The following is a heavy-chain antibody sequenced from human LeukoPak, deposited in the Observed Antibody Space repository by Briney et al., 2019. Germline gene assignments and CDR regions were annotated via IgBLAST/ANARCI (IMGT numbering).Heavy chain of an antibody. CDR2: IIPIFGTA. CDR1: GYTFTSYD. D-gene: IGHD6-19*01. V-gene: IGHV1-69*13. CDR3: ARVDRQWLVGNLDY. J-gene: IGHJ4*02. Sequence: GASVKVSCKASGYTFTSYDINWVRQAPGQGLEWMGGIIPIFGTANYAQKFQGRVTITADESTSTAYMELSSLRSEDTAVYYCARVDRQWLVGNLDYWGQGTLVTVSS.